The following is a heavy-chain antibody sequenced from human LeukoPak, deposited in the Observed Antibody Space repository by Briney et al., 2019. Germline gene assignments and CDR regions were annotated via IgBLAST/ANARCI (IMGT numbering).Heavy chain of an antibody. CDR3: ARDEVAVANFDY. CDR2: ISSSSSYI. V-gene: IGHV3-21*01. Sequence: GGSLRLSCAASGFTFSSYSMNWVRQAPGKGLEWVSSISSSSSYIYYADSVKGRFTISRDNAKNSLYLQMNSLRVEDTAVYYCARDEVAVANFDYWGQGTLVTVSS. CDR1: GFTFSSYS. J-gene: IGHJ4*02. D-gene: IGHD6-19*01.